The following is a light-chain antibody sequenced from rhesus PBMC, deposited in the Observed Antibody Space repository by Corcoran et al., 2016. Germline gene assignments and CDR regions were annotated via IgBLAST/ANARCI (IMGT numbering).Light chain of an antibody. CDR1: QGISSW. CDR2: KAS. V-gene: IGKV1-21*01. Sequence: DIQMTQSPSSLSASVGDRVTITCRASQGISSWLVWYQQKPGKAPKLLIYKASSLKSGVPSRFSGSGAGTDFTLTISSLQPEDSAIYYCQQYNSAPPTFGQGTKVEIK. J-gene: IGKJ1*01. CDR3: QQYNSAPPT.